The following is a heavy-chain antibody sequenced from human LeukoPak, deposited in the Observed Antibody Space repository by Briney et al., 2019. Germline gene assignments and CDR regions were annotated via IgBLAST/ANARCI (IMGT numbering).Heavy chain of an antibody. J-gene: IGHJ4*02. V-gene: IGHV1-69*13. D-gene: IGHD1-1*01. CDR3: ARAHRQLERLGRYYFDY. CDR2: IIPIFGTA. CDR1: RGTFSNHA. Sequence: ASVTVSCKASRGTFSNHAVSWVRQAPGQGLEWMGGIIPIFGTANKVQKSQGRVTITAVESTSTAYMELSSLRSEDTAVYYCARAHRQLERLGRYYFDYWGQGTLVTVSS.